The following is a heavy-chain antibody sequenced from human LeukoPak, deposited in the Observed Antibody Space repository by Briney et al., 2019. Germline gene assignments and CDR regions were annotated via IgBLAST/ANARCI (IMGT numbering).Heavy chain of an antibody. CDR3: ARDRVGATYAFDI. J-gene: IGHJ3*02. CDR1: GYSNSSAYY. CDR2: IHHSGST. V-gene: IGHV4-38-2*02. Sequence: SETLSLTCAVSGYSNSSAYYWGWMRQPPGKGLEWIVSIHHSGSTYFNPSLKSRVTISVDTSKNQFSLKLTSVTAADTAVYYCARDRVGATYAFDIWGQGTMVTVSS. D-gene: IGHD1-26*01.